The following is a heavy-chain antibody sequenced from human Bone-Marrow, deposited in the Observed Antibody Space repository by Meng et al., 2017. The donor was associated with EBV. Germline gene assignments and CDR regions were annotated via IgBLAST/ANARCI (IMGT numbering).Heavy chain of an antibody. J-gene: IGHJ5*02. CDR1: GFIFSGYG. CDR2: IPSDASHNK. D-gene: IGHD1-14*01. Sequence: EQLGESGGGVVQPGGSLRLSCAASGFIFSGYGFHWVRQAPGKGPEWVAIIPSDASHNKYYADSVKGRFTISRDNSKNTLYLQMNSLKIEDTAVYYCAKDLSGRFDPWGQGTLVTVAS. CDR3: AKDLSGRFDP. V-gene: IGHV3-30*18.